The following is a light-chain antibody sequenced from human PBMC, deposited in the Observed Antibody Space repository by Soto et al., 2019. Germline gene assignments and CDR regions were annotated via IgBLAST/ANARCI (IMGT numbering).Light chain of an antibody. CDR2: GNS. CDR1: RSNIGAGYD. J-gene: IGLJ3*02. Sequence: QSVLTQPPSVSGARGQRVTISCTGSRSNIGAGYDVHWYQQLPGTAPKLLIYGNSNRPSGVPDRFSGSKSGTSASLAITGLRAEDEADYYCQSYDSSLSGWVFGGGTKVTVL. V-gene: IGLV1-40*01. CDR3: QSYDSSLSGWV.